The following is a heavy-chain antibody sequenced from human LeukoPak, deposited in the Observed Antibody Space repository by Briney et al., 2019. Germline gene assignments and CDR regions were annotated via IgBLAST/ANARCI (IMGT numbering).Heavy chain of an antibody. J-gene: IGHJ3*02. V-gene: IGHV1-69*05. CDR1: GGTFSSYA. CDR3: ARLSSPPRGGAFDI. Sequence: ASVKVSCEASGGTFSSYAISWVRQAPGQGLEWMGGIIPIFGTANYAQKFQGRVTITTDESTSTAYMELSSLRSEDTAVYYCARLSSPPRGGAFDIWGQGTMVTVSS. CDR2: IIPIFGTA. D-gene: IGHD6-13*01.